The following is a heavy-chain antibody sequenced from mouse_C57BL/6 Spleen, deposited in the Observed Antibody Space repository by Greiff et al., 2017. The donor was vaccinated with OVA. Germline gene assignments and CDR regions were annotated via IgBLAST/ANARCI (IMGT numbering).Heavy chain of an antibody. CDR3: ARDPDYYGRHSYWYFDV. J-gene: IGHJ1*03. V-gene: IGHV3-8*01. Sequence: EVQLQQSGPGLAKPSQTLSLTCSVTGYSITSDYWNWIRKFPGNKLEYMGYISYSGSTYYNPSLKSRISITRDTSKNQYYLQLNSVTTEDTATYYCARDPDYYGRHSYWYFDVWGTGTTGTVSS. D-gene: IGHD1-1*01. CDR2: ISYSGST. CDR1: GYSITSDY.